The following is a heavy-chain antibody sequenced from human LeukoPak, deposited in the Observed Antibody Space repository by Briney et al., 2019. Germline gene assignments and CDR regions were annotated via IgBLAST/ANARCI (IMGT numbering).Heavy chain of an antibody. J-gene: IGHJ4*02. CDR1: GGSISSSSYY. Sequence: SETLSLTCTVSGGSISSSSYYWGWIRQPPGKGLEWIGSIYYSGSTYYNPSLKSRVTISVDTSKNQFSLKLSSVTAADTAVYYCARDSFMITFGGVISNYWGQGTLVTVSS. V-gene: IGHV4-39*07. CDR2: IYYSGST. CDR3: ARDSFMITFGGVISNY. D-gene: IGHD3-16*02.